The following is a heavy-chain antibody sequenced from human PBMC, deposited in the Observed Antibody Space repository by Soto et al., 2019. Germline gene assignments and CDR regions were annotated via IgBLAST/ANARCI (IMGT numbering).Heavy chain of an antibody. Sequence: PGGSLRLSCAASGFTFSSYGMHWVRQAPGKGLEWVAVIWYDGSNKYYADSVKGRFTISRDNSKNTLYLQMNSLRAEDTAVYYCARSPYSNYALWCYYYGMDVWGQGTTVTVSS. J-gene: IGHJ6*02. CDR2: IWYDGSNK. CDR3: ARSPYSNYALWCYYYGMDV. V-gene: IGHV3-33*01. CDR1: GFTFSSYG. D-gene: IGHD4-4*01.